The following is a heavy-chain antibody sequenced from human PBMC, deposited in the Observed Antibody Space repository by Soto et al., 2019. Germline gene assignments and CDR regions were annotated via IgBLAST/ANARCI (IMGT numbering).Heavy chain of an antibody. Sequence: PGGSLRLSCAASGFTFSSCSMNWVRQAPGKGPEWLSSISSSSSYIYYGDSVKVRFTISRDNSKNSLYLQMNSLRAEDTAVYYCARDRSSSHYCYYGMDXWGQGTTGPVS. V-gene: IGHV3-21*01. CDR1: GFTFSSCS. CDR3: ARDRSSSHYCYYGMDX. J-gene: IGHJ6*02. CDR2: ISSSSSYI. D-gene: IGHD6-6*01.